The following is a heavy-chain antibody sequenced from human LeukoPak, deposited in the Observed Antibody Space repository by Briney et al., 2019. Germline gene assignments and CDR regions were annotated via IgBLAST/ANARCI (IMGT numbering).Heavy chain of an antibody. CDR1: GFIFSDYT. CDR3: ARDSRPSAAGTHNWFDP. V-gene: IGHV3-21*01. CDR2: SSFSSRFI. D-gene: IGHD6-13*01. J-gene: IGHJ5*02. Sequence: GGSLRLSCAASGFIFSDYTMDWVRQAPGKGLEWVSSSSFSSRFIYYADSVKGRFTISRDNSKNTLYLQMNSLRAEDTAVYYCARDSRPSAAGTHNWFDPWGQGTLVTVSA.